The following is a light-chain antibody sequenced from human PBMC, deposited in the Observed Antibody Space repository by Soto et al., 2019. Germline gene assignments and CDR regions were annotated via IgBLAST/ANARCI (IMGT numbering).Light chain of an antibody. CDR2: DAS. J-gene: IGKJ1*01. CDR3: QQYNSYSQA. V-gene: IGKV1-5*01. Sequence: DIQMTQSPSTLSASLGDRVTITCRASQSISSWLAWYQQKPGKAPRLLIYDASSLERGVPSRFSGSGSETEFTLTISSLQPDDFATYYCQQYNSYSQAFGQGTKVEVK. CDR1: QSISSW.